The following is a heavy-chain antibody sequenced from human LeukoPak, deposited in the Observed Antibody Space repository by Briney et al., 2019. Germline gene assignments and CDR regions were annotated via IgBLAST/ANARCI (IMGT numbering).Heavy chain of an antibody. CDR2: IYTSGST. CDR1: GGSISSGSYY. D-gene: IGHD5-24*01. J-gene: IGHJ4*02. CDR3: ARDGYNYGLDRFDF. Sequence: SQTLSLTCTVSGGSISSGSYYWSWIRQPAGKGLEWIGRIYTSGSTNYNPSLKSRVTISLDTSKNQFSLKLTSVTAADTAVYYCARDGYNYGLDRFDFWGQGTQVTVSS. V-gene: IGHV4-61*02.